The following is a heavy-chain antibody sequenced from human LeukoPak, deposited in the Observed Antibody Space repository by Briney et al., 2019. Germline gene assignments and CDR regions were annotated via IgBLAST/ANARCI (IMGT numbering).Heavy chain of an antibody. Sequence: PGGSLRLSCAASGFTFSSYGMTWVRQAPGKGLEWVSYISSSSSTIYYADSVKGRFTISRDNAKNSLYLQLNSLGAEDTAVYYCARDLYSSSSSTYAFDIWGQGTMVTVSS. D-gene: IGHD6-6*01. J-gene: IGHJ3*02. CDR1: GFTFSSYG. CDR3: ARDLYSSSSSTYAFDI. V-gene: IGHV3-48*01. CDR2: ISSSSSTI.